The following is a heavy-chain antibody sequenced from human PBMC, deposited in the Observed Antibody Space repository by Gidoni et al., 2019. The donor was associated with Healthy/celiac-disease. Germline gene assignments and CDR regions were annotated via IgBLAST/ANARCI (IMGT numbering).Heavy chain of an antibody. J-gene: IGHJ4*02. Sequence: EVQLVESGGGLVQPGGSLRLSCAASGFTFSSYWMHWVRQAPGKGLVWVSRIKSDRRSTSYADSVKGPFTISTDNAKNTLYLQKNRLRGEGTAVYYWARLGGGTQGYDILTGYYTDYWGQGTLVTVSS. CDR1: GFTFSSYW. CDR2: IKSDRRST. V-gene: IGHV3-74*01. D-gene: IGHD3-9*01. CDR3: ARLGGGTQGYDILTGYYTDY.